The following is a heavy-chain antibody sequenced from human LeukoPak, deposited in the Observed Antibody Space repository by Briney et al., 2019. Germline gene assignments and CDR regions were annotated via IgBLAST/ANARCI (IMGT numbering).Heavy chain of an antibody. Sequence: SETLSLTCAVYGGSFSVYYWSWIRQPPGKGLEWIGEINHSGNTNYNPSLKSRVTISVDTSKNQFSLKLSSVTAADTAVYYCARGGFYCGGDCHVDYWGQGTLVTVSS. CDR3: ARGGFYCGGDCHVDY. J-gene: IGHJ4*02. D-gene: IGHD2-21*02. V-gene: IGHV4-34*01. CDR2: INHSGNT. CDR1: GGSFSVYY.